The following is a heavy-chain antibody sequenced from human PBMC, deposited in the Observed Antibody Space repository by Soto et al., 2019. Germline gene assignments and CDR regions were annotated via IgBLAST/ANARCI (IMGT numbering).Heavy chain of an antibody. CDR1: GGSISSSSYY. CDR2: IYYSGST. CDR3: ARGLGYCSGGSCLGAFDI. J-gene: IGHJ3*02. V-gene: IGHV4-39*01. Sequence: PEETLSLTCTVSGGSISSSSYYWGWIRQPPGKGLEWIGSIYYSGSTYYNPSLKSRVTISVDTSKNQFSLKLSSVTAADTAVYYCARGLGYCSGGSCLGAFDIWGQGTMVTVSS. D-gene: IGHD2-15*01.